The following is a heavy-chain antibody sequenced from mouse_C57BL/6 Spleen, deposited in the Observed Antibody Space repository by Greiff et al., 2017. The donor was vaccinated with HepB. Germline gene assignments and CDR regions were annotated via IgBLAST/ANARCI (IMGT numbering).Heavy chain of an antibody. J-gene: IGHJ4*01. CDR1: GYAFSSYW. D-gene: IGHD2-3*01. Sequence: QVQLQQSGAELVKPGASVKISCKASGYAFSSYWMNWVKQRPGKGLAWIGQIYPGDGDTNYNGKFKGKATLTADKSSSTAYMQRSSLTSEDSAVYFCARRGDDPLYAMDYWGQGTSVTVSS. CDR3: ARRGDDPLYAMDY. CDR2: IYPGDGDT. V-gene: IGHV1-80*01.